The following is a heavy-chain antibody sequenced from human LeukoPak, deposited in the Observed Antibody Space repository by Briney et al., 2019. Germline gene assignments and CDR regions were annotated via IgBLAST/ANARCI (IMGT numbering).Heavy chain of an antibody. V-gene: IGHV3-64D*08. J-gene: IGHJ4*02. CDR2: ISSNGGST. CDR3: VKSHSSGWHYFDY. Sequence: PGGSLRLSCSASGFTFSTYGMHWVRQAPGKGLEHVSTISSNGGSTNYADSVEGRFTISRDNSKNTLYLQMSSLRAEDTALYYCVKSHSSGWHYFDYWGQGILVTVSS. CDR1: GFTFSTYG. D-gene: IGHD6-19*01.